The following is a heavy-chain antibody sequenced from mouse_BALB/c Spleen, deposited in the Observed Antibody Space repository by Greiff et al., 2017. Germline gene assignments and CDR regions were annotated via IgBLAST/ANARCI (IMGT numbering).Heavy chain of an antibody. CDR1: GYTFTNYW. V-gene: IGHV1-63*02. CDR2: IYPGGGYT. Sequence: QVQLQQSGAELVRPGTSVKISCKASGYTFTNYWLGWVKQRPGHGLEWIGDIYPGGGYTNYNEKFKGKATLTADTSSSTAYMQLSSLTSEDSAVYFCANYYGSSFYAMDYWGQGTSVTVSS. CDR3: ANYYGSSFYAMDY. J-gene: IGHJ4*01. D-gene: IGHD1-1*01.